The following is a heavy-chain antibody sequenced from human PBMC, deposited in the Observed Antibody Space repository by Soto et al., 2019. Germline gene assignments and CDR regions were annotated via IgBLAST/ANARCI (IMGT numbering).Heavy chain of an antibody. CDR1: GGSVSSGSYY. V-gene: IGHV4-61*01. Sequence: SETLSLTCTVSGGSVSSGSYYWSWIRQPPGKGLEWIGYIYYSGSTNYNPSLKSRVTISVDTSKNQFSLKLSSVTAADTAVYYCARGTSGYDNYGMDVWGQGTTVTVSS. D-gene: IGHD5-12*01. J-gene: IGHJ6*02. CDR2: IYYSGST. CDR3: ARGTSGYDNYGMDV.